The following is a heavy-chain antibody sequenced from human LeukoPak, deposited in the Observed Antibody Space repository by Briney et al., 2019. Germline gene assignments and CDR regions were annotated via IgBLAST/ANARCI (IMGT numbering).Heavy chain of an antibody. CDR3: AGGRYSSGWGADY. J-gene: IGHJ4*02. CDR1: GFSFSSYA. CDR2: ISSSSSYI. Sequence: GGSLKLSCAASGFSFSSYAMSWVRQAPGKGLEWVSSISSSSSYIYYADSVKGRFTISRDNAKNSLYLQMNSLRAEDTAVYYCAGGRYSSGWGADYWGQGTLVTVSS. D-gene: IGHD6-19*01. V-gene: IGHV3-21*01.